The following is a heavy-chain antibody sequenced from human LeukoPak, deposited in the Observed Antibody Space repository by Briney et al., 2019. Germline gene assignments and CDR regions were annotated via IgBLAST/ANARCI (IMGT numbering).Heavy chain of an antibody. CDR3: ARRAPIAVAGTHWFDP. CDR1: GGTISSNSYH. V-gene: IGHV4-39*01. D-gene: IGHD6-19*01. J-gene: IGHJ5*02. Sequence: PSETLSLTCTVSGGTISSNSYHWGRIRPPPGQVLAWIGSIYYSGSTYYNPSLKSRVTISVDTSKNQFSLKLSSVTAADTAVYYCARRAPIAVAGTHWFDPWGQGTLVTVSS. CDR2: IYYSGST.